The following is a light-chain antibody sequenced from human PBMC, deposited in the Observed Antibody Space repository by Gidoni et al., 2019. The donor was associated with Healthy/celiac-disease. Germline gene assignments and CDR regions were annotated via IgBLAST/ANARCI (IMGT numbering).Light chain of an antibody. CDR2: LGS. Sequence: TPGEPASISCRSSQSLLHSNGYNYLDWYLQKPGQSPQLLIYLGSNRASGVPDRFSGSGSGTDFTLKISRVEAEDVGVYNCMQALQTPPVTFGQGTRLEIK. CDR3: MQALQTPPVT. J-gene: IGKJ5*01. CDR1: QSLLHSNGYNY. V-gene: IGKV2-28*01.